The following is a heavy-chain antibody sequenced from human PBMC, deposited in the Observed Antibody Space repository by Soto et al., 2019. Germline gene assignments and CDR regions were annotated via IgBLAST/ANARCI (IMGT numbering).Heavy chain of an antibody. CDR1: GVSISSNYY. V-gene: IGHV4-4*02. CDR3: ARSFGWYAIDY. J-gene: IGHJ4*02. D-gene: IGHD6-19*01. CDR2: ISHIGGV. Sequence: QVLLQESGPGLVQLSGTLSLSCVVSGVSISSNYYWGWVRQPPGKGLEWLGDISHIGGVNYNPDDMSRVTISTDKSQNQFSLKVNSVTAADTAVYYGARSFGWYAIDYWGQGTLVIVSS.